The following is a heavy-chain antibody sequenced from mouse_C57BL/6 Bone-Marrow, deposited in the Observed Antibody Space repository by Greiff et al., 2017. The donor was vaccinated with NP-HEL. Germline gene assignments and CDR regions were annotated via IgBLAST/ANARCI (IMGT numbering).Heavy chain of an antibody. J-gene: IGHJ4*01. Sequence: QVQLQQPGAELVKPGASVKMSCKASGYTFTSYWITWVKQRPGQGLEWIGDIYPGSGSTNYNEKFKSKATLTVDTSSSTAYMQLSSLTSEDSAVYYCARRRGIYYGNLYAMDYWGQGTSVTVSS. CDR2: IYPGSGST. D-gene: IGHD2-1*01. V-gene: IGHV1-55*01. CDR1: GYTFTSYW. CDR3: ARRRGIYYGNLYAMDY.